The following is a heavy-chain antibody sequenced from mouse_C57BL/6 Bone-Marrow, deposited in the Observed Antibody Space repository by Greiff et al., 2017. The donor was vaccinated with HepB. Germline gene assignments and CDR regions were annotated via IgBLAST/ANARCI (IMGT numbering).Heavy chain of an antibody. V-gene: IGHV1-42*01. Sequence: EVQLQHSGPELVKPGASVKISCKASGYSFTGYYMNWVKQSPEKSLEWIGEINPSTGGTTYNQKFKAKATLTVDKSSSTAYMQLKSLTSEDSAVYYCARGTGFAYWGQGTLVTVSA. CDR1: GYSFTGYY. CDR3: ARGTGFAY. CDR2: INPSTGGT. J-gene: IGHJ3*01. D-gene: IGHD4-1*01.